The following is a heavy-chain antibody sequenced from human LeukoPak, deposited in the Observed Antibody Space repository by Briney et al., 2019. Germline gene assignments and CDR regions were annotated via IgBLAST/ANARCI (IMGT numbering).Heavy chain of an antibody. CDR3: ARDPDPYYYDSSGYSEYFQH. D-gene: IGHD3-22*01. CDR1: GGSISSSSYY. J-gene: IGHJ1*01. CDR2: IYYSGST. V-gene: IGHV4-39*07. Sequence: SETLSLTCTVSGGSISSSSYYWGWIRQPPGKGLEWIRSIYYSGSTYYNPSLKSRVTISVDTSKNQFSLKLSSVTAADTAVYYCARDPDPYYYDSSGYSEYFQHWGQGTLVTVSS.